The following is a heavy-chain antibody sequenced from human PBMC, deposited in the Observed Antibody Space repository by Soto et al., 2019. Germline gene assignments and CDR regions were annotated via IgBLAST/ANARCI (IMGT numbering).Heavy chain of an antibody. CDR3: AAVMGSDYDYVWGSLTFDD. CDR1: RFIFRSTA. V-gene: IGHV3-23*01. D-gene: IGHD3-16*01. Sequence: EVELLESGGGLSPPGGSLRLSCAASRFIFRSTAMAWVRQAPGKGLEWVSHISGSGVSTYFSDSVKGRFTISRDNSNNTLYLQMNSLRAEDTAVYSCAAVMGSDYDYVWGSLTFDDWGQGTLVTVSS. CDR2: ISGSGVST. J-gene: IGHJ4*02.